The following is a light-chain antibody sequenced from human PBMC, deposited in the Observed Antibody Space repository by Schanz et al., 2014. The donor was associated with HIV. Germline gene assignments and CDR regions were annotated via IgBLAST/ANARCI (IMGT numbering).Light chain of an antibody. V-gene: IGKV1-5*03. Sequence: DIQMTQSPSTLSASVGDRVTITCRASQNIGRWLTWYQQKPGKAPNLLIYQASILKTGVPSRFSGSGSVTEFNLTISSLRPDDFGTYFCHQYDTSSWTFGQGTKVEIK. CDR1: QNIGRW. CDR2: QAS. J-gene: IGKJ1*01. CDR3: HQYDTSSWT.